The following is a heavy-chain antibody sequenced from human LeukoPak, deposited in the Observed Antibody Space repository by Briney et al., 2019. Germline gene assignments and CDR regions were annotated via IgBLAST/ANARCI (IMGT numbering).Heavy chain of an antibody. Sequence: PGGSLRLSCAASGFTFSSYAMSWVRQAPGKGLEWVSVIYSGGSTYYADSVKGRFTISRDNSKNTLYLQMNSLRAEDTAVYYCARGHSYFDYWGQGTLVTDSS. V-gene: IGHV3-53*01. J-gene: IGHJ4*02. CDR2: IYSGGST. CDR3: ARGHSYFDY. CDR1: GFTFSSYA.